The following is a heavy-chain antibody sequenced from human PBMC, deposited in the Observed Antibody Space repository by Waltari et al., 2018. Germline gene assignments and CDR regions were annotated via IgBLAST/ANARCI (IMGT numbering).Heavy chain of an antibody. Sequence: QVQLVQSGAEVKKPGASVKVSCKVSGYTLTELSMHWVRQAPGKGLEWMGGFDPEESEKIYAHKFQGRVTMTEGTSTETAYMELSSLRSEDTAVYYCATKYYYDSSGYYRVTHFDYWGQGTLVTVSS. CDR3: ATKYYYDSSGYYRVTHFDY. V-gene: IGHV1-24*01. CDR1: GYTLTELS. CDR2: FDPEESEK. D-gene: IGHD3-22*01. J-gene: IGHJ4*02.